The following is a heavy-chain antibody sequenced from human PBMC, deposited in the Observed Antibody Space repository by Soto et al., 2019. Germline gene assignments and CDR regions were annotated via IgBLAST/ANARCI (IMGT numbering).Heavy chain of an antibody. D-gene: IGHD5-12*01. CDR2: IFWDSGGV. J-gene: IGHJ6*02. CDR1: GFTIHEHA. CDR3: GKDVAPGGLDV. Sequence: LRLSCVASGFTIHEHAMHWIRQTPGKGLEWVSGIFWDSGGVGYADSVKGRFTISRDTAKNSLYLQMDSLRPDDTALYYCGKDVAPGGLDVWGQGTTVTVSS. V-gene: IGHV3-9*01.